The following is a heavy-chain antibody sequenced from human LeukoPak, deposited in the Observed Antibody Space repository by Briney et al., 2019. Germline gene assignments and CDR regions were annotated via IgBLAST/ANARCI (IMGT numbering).Heavy chain of an antibody. CDR1: GFTLGSCW. CDR3: ARGVPYDSWSGPHYSDY. CDR2: IKQDGSQE. Sequence: GGSLRLSCAASGFTLGSCWMNWVRQTPGKGLEWVAHIKQDGSQEYYVDSVKGRFTISRDSAKNSLYLQMNSLRAEDTAVYYCARGVPYDSWSGPHYSDYWGQGTLVTVSS. J-gene: IGHJ4*02. D-gene: IGHD3-3*01. V-gene: IGHV3-7*01.